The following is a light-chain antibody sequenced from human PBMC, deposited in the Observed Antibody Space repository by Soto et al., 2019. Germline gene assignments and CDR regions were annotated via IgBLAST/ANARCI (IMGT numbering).Light chain of an antibody. Sequence: DIQMTQSPSSLSASVGDRVTITCRASQGINFYLAWYQQKPGKAPKSLIYAATNVESGVTSRFSGSGSGTHFTLTINDLEPEDFATYFCQQYYTYPYTFGQGTKLEI. CDR2: AAT. J-gene: IGKJ2*01. CDR1: QGINFY. CDR3: QQYYTYPYT. V-gene: IGKV1-16*01.